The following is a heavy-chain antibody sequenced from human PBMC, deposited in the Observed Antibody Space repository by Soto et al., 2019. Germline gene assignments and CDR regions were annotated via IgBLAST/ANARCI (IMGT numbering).Heavy chain of an antibody. J-gene: IGHJ4*02. CDR1: GFTVSSYA. CDR3: AKLTYSDLWSGSHDS. Sequence: PGGSLRLSCAASGFTVSSYAMSWVRQAPGEGLDWVSIISASGDNTYYADSVKGRFTISRDNSKNTLYLQVNSLRAEDTAVYYCAKLTYSDLWSGSHDSWGQGTLVTVSS. CDR2: ISASGDNT. D-gene: IGHD3-3*01. V-gene: IGHV3-23*01.